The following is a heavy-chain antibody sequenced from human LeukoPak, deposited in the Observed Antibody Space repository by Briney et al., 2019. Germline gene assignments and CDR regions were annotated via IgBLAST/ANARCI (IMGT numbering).Heavy chain of an antibody. CDR3: ARPLGHLDPFDI. V-gene: IGHV3-23*01. Sequence: SGGSLRLSCSASGFTFSTSAMSWVRQAPGKGLEWVSQINGDNGLTYYADSVKGRFTVSRDNFKDTLYLQLNSLRAEDTAVYYCARPLGHLDPFDIWGQGTLVIVSS. CDR1: GFTFSTSA. CDR2: INGDNGLT. J-gene: IGHJ3*02.